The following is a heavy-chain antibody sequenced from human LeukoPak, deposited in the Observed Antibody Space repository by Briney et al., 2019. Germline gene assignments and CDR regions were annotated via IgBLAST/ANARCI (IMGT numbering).Heavy chain of an antibody. V-gene: IGHV3-48*03. D-gene: IGHD2-8*01. CDR3: LSETPTSKFNGVDF. Sequence: PGGALRLSCVGSKFTVSNIEMNWDRPAQGQGLEWLSKIRGGDTQITYTYSVEGSFTIARDSATNYMYLQRNSPRATDMAISLCLSETPTSKFNGVDFWGQGTMVTVSP. CDR1: KFTVSNIE. J-gene: IGHJ3*01. CDR2: IRGGDTQI.